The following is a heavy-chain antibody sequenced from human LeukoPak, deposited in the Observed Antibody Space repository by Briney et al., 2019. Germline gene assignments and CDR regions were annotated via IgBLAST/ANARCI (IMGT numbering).Heavy chain of an antibody. CDR3: ARDPALVIVGSGYFDY. J-gene: IGHJ4*02. CDR1: GFTFSGSA. CDR2: ISYDGSNK. D-gene: IGHD5-12*01. V-gene: IGHV3-30*04. Sequence: GGSLRLSCAASGFTFSGSAMHWVRQAPGKGLEWVAVISYDGSNKYYADSVKGRFTISRDNSKSTLYLQMNSLRAEDTAVYYCARDPALVIVGSGYFDYWGQGTLVTVSS.